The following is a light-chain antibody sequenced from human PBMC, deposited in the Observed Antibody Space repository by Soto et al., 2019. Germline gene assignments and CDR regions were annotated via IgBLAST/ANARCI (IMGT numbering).Light chain of an antibody. CDR3: QQSYSTPRT. CDR2: AAS. V-gene: IGKV1-39*01. CDR1: QRVSTY. J-gene: IGKJ2*01. Sequence: DIQMTQSPSSLSASVGDRVTITCRASQRVSTYLNWYQQKPEKAPKLLIYAASSLQSGVPSRFSGSGSGTDFTLTIRSLQPEDFATYYCQQSYSTPRTFGQGTKLEIK.